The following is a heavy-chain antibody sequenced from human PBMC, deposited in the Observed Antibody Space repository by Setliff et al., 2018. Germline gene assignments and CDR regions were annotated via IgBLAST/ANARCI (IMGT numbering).Heavy chain of an antibody. D-gene: IGHD3-3*01. CDR2: IYYSGST. CDR3: ARRETYYNFWSGYFDY. V-gene: IGHV4-39*07. CDR1: GGSISSSSYY. J-gene: IGHJ4*02. Sequence: SETLSLTCTVSGGSISSSSYYWGWIRQPPGKGLEWIGSIYYSGSTYCNPSLKSRVTISVDTSKNQFSLKLSSVTAADTAVYYCARRETYYNFWSGYFDYWGQGTLVTVSS.